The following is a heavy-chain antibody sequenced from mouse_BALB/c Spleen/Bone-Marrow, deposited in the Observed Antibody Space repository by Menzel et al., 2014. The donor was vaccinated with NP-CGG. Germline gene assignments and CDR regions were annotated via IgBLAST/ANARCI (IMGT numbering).Heavy chain of an antibody. Sequence: VQLQQSGPGLVAPSQSLSISCTVSGFSLTAYGVTWVRQPPGKGLEWLGTIWGGGSTDCNSALKSRLSISKDNAKSQLFLKMNSLQTDDTARYYCARDSFLITRALDYWGQGTSVTVSS. CDR1: GFSLTAYG. J-gene: IGHJ4*01. V-gene: IGHV2-6-7*01. CDR2: IWGGGST. D-gene: IGHD2-4*01. CDR3: ARDSFLITRALDY.